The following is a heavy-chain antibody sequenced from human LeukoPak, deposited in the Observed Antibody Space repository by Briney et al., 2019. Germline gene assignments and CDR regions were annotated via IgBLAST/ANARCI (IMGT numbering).Heavy chain of an antibody. CDR3: ARGAAAAAWFDP. CDR1: GGSISSYY. D-gene: IGHD6-13*01. CDR2: IYYSGST. J-gene: IGHJ5*02. Sequence: SETLSPTCTVSGGSISSYYWSWIRQPPGKGLEWIGYIYYSGSTNYNPSLKSRVTIPVDTSKNQFSLKLSSVTAADTAVYYCARGAAAAAWFDPWGQGTLVTVSS. V-gene: IGHV4-59*01.